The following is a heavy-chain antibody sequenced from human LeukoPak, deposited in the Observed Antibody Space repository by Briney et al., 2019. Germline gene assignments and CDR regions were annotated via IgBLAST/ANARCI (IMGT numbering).Heavy chain of an antibody. CDR1: GGTLSSYA. D-gene: IGHD1-26*01. CDR2: IIPIFGTA. Sequence: ASVKVSCKASGGTLSSYAISWVRQAPGQGLERMGRIIPIFGTANYAQKFQGRVTITTDESTSTAYMELSSLRSEDTAVYYCARARIVGATPVFDYWGQGTLVTVSS. J-gene: IGHJ4*02. V-gene: IGHV1-69*05. CDR3: ARARIVGATPVFDY.